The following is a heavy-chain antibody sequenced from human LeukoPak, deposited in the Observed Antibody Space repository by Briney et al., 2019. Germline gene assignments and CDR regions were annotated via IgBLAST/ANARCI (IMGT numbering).Heavy chain of an antibody. CDR3: ASYVYGVRAYAFDI. Sequence: GGSLRLSCAASGFTFSSYSMNWVRQAPGKGLEWVSSISSSSSYIYYADSVKGRFTISRDNAKNSLYLQMNSLRAEDTAVYYCASYVYGVRAYAFDIWGQGTMVTVSS. V-gene: IGHV3-21*01. J-gene: IGHJ3*02. CDR1: GFTFSSYS. CDR2: ISSSSSYI. D-gene: IGHD5-12*01.